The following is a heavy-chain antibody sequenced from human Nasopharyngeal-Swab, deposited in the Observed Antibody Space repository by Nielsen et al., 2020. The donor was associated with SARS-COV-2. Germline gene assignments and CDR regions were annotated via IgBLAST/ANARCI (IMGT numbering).Heavy chain of an antibody. CDR2: IYYSGTT. Sequence: SETLSLTCTVSGGSISVSSYYWGWIRQPPGKGLEWIGSIYYSGTTYYNPSLKSRVTISVETSKNQFSLKLSSVPAADTAVYYCARGIAVAGNGGFDYWGQGNLVTVSS. J-gene: IGHJ4*02. V-gene: IGHV4-39*01. CDR3: ARGIAVAGNGGFDY. D-gene: IGHD6-19*01. CDR1: GGSISVSSYY.